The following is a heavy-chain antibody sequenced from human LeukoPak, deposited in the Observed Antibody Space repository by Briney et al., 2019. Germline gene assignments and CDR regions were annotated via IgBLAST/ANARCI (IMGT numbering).Heavy chain of an antibody. J-gene: IGHJ4*02. Sequence: GGSLRLACAASGFIFSNYGMHWVRQTPGKGLEWVTFIKSDGSEKDYADSAKCRFTISRDNSKSTLYLQMNSLRAEDMALYHCVKEVSFGEMGGDIWGQGTLVTVSS. D-gene: IGHD3-16*01. CDR3: VKEVSFGEMGGDI. V-gene: IGHV3-30*02. CDR2: IKSDGSEK. CDR1: GFIFSNYG.